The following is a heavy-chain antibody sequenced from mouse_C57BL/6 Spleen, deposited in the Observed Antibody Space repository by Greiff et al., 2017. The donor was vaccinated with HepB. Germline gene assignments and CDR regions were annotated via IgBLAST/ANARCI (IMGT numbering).Heavy chain of an antibody. CDR2: ISDGGSYT. CDR3: ARDPRSYRFDY. V-gene: IGHV5-4*01. Sequence: EVKLVESGGGLVKPGGSLKLSCAASGFTFSSYAMSWVRQTPEKRLEWVATISDGGSYTYYPDNVKGRFTISRDNAKNNLYLQMSHLKSEDTAMYYCARDPRSYRFDYWGQGTTLTVSS. D-gene: IGHD1-1*01. CDR1: GFTFSSYA. J-gene: IGHJ2*01.